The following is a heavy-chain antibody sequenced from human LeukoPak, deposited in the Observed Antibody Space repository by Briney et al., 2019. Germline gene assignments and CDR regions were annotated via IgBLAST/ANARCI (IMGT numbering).Heavy chain of an antibody. CDR2: IIGSGVTT. D-gene: IGHD1-14*01. Sequence: GGTLRLSCVASGFTFSNYGMNWVRQAPGKGLEWVSGIIGSGVTTYYADSVKGRFTISRDNSKNTLYLHMNGLRVEDTDIYYCARDESRTQFNYWGQGTLVTVSS. CDR3: ARDESRTQFNY. CDR1: GFTFSNYG. J-gene: IGHJ4*02. V-gene: IGHV3-23*01.